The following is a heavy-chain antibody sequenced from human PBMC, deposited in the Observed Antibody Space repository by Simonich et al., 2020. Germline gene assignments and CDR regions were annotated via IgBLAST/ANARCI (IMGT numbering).Heavy chain of an antibody. Sequence: QVQLVESGGGVVQPGRSLRLSCAASGFTFSSSAMHWVRQAPGKGLEWGAVISYDGRNKYYADSVKGRFTISRDNSKNTLYLQMNSLRAEDTAVYYCARDGERYCGGDCYSYFDYWGQGTLVTVSS. D-gene: IGHD2-21*02. V-gene: IGHV3-30*07. J-gene: IGHJ4*02. CDR2: ISYDGRNK. CDR3: ARDGERYCGGDCYSYFDY. CDR1: GFTFSSSA.